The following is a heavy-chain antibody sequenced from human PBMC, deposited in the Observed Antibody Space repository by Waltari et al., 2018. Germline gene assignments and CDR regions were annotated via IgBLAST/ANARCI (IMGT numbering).Heavy chain of an antibody. J-gene: IGHJ5*02. CDR2: INAGNGNT. CDR1: GYTFTSYA. D-gene: IGHD1-26*01. Sequence: QVQLVQSGAEVKKPGASVKVSCKASGYTFTSYAMHWAPQAPVQRLEWMGWINAGNGNTKYSQKFQGRVTITRDTTASTAYMELSSLRSEDTAVYYCARPSSTRIAGSSNWFDPWGQGTLVTVSS. CDR3: ARPSSTRIAGSSNWFDP. V-gene: IGHV1-3*01.